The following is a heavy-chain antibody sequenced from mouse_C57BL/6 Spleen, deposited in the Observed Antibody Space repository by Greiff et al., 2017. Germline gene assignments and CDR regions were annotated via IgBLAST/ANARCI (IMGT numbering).Heavy chain of an antibody. Sequence: QVQLQQSGPELVKPGASVKISCKASGYAFSSSWMNWVKQRPGKGLEWIGRIYPGDGDTNYKGKFKGKATLTADKSSSTAYMQLSSLTSEDSAVYFCARLATVGYFDVWGTGTTVTVSS. D-gene: IGHD1-1*01. V-gene: IGHV1-82*01. CDR3: ARLATVGYFDV. CDR2: IYPGDGDT. CDR1: GYAFSSSW. J-gene: IGHJ1*03.